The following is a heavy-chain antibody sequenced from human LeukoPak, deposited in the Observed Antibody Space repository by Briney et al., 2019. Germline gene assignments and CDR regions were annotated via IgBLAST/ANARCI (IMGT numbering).Heavy chain of an antibody. CDR2: ISSSSSYI. J-gene: IGHJ6*02. V-gene: IGHV3-21*01. D-gene: IGHD2-2*01. CDR3: ARVGSSSLYGMDV. Sequence: GGSLRLSCAASGFTFSSYSMNWVRQAPGKELEWVSSISSSSSYIYYADSVKGRFTISRDNAKNSLYLQMNSLRAEDTAVYYCARVGSSSLYGMDVWGQGTTVTVSS. CDR1: GFTFSSYS.